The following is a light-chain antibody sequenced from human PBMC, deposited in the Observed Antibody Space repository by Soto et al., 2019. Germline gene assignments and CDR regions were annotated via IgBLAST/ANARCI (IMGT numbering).Light chain of an antibody. V-gene: IGKV1-17*01. CDR2: VAS. CDR3: LQQNNYPRT. Sequence: IRMTQSPSSVCESXGDRVTISCRASQGIRNALSWYQQKPGQAPKRXXYVASSLDGGGPSRFSGSGSGTEFTRTISSLQPEDFATYYCLQQNNYPRTFGQGTKVDIK. J-gene: IGKJ2*01. CDR1: QGIRNA.